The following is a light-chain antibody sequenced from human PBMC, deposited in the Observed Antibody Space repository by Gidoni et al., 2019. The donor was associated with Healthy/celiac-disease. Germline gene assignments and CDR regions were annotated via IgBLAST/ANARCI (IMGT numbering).Light chain of an antibody. CDR3: MQALQTPFT. V-gene: IGKV2-28*01. J-gene: IGKJ3*01. Sequence: DMVMTQSLLSLPVTPGEQASISCRSSQSLLHSNGYNYLDWYLQKPGQSPQLLIYLGSNRASGVPDRFSGSGSGTDFTLKISRVEAEDVGVYYCMQALQTPFTFXPXTKVDIK. CDR2: LGS. CDR1: QSLLHSNGYNY.